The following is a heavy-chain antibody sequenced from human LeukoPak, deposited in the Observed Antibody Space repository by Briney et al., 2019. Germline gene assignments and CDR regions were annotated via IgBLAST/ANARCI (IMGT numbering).Heavy chain of an antibody. V-gene: IGHV1-2*02. J-gene: IGHJ4*02. CDR3: ARDPTPTYESWAYYGVD. D-gene: IGHD3-22*01. Sequence: GASVNVSCKASGYTLTRYYLHWVRQAPGQGLEWMGWINPNSGGTKFAQKFQGRVTMTRDTSITPAYMEVSGLRSDDPAVYYCARDPTPTYESWAYYGVDWGRGTLVTVSS. CDR2: INPNSGGT. CDR1: GYTLTRYY.